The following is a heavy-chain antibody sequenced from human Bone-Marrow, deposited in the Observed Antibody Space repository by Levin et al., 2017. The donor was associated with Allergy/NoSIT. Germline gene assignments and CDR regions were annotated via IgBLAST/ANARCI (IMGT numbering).Heavy chain of an antibody. CDR2: ISYDGRNS. CDR1: GFTFRNSG. D-gene: IGHD6-13*01. CDR3: ATVRGPDSSRWYSDY. V-gene: IGHV3-33*01. Sequence: LSLPCAASGFTFRNSGMQWVRQAQGKGLEWLTLISYDGRNSYHADSVKGRFTISRDNSKNTLYLQMNSLRAEDTAVYYCATVRGPDSSRWYSDYWGQGTLVTVSS. J-gene: IGHJ4*02.